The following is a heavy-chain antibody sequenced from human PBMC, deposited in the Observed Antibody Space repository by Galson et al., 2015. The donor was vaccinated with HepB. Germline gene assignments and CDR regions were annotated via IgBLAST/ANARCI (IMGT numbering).Heavy chain of an antibody. J-gene: IGHJ4*02. D-gene: IGHD3-16*02. CDR3: AAMGHLSSNSTYYFDY. CDR1: GYTFTAFY. V-gene: IGHV1-2*02. CDR2: INPYTGGV. Sequence: SVKVSCKASGYTFTAFYIHWVRQAPGQGLEWMGWINPYTGGVSYAQNFQGRVTMTRDTSMNTAYMELTRLTYGDTAVYYCAAMGHLSSNSTYYFDYWAQGTLVTVSS.